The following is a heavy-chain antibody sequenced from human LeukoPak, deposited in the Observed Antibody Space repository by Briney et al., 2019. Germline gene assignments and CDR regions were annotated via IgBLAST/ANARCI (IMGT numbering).Heavy chain of an antibody. CDR1: GGSISSYY. CDR2: IHYSGST. V-gene: IGHV4-59*01. J-gene: IGHJ6*03. CDR3: ARTTEGYCRGVSCYYYYYYMDV. D-gene: IGHD2-15*01. Sequence: SETLSLTCTVSGGSISSYYWSWIRQPPGKGLEWIGYIHYSGSTNYNPSLKSRVTISVDTSKNQFSLKLSSVTAADTAVYYCARTTEGYCRGVSCYYYYYYMDVWGKGTTVTVSS.